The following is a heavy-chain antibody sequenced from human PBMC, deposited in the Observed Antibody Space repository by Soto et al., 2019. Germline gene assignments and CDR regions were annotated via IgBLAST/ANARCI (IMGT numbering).Heavy chain of an antibody. CDR1: GYSFTSYW. D-gene: IGHD3-3*01. V-gene: IGHV5-51*01. CDR2: IYPGDSDT. Sequence: GESLKISCKGSGYSFTSYWIGWVRQMPGKGLEWMGIIYPGDSDTRYSPSFQGQVTISADKSISTAYLQWSSLKASDTAMYYCARLAYDFWSGYRPYYYYGMDVWRQGTTVTVSS. J-gene: IGHJ6*02. CDR3: ARLAYDFWSGYRPYYYYGMDV.